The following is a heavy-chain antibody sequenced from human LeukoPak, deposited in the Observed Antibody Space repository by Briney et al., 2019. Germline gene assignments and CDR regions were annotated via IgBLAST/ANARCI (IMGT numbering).Heavy chain of an antibody. J-gene: IGHJ5*02. Sequence: GGSLRLSCAASGFTFSSYWMYWVRQAPGKGLVWVSRINGDGSSTSYADSVKGRFTISRDNTKNTLFLQMNSLRAEDTAVYYCARRYCGSPRCVNWLDPWGQGALVTVSS. D-gene: IGHD2-2*01. CDR2: INGDGSST. CDR3: ARRYCGSPRCVNWLDP. CDR1: GFTFSSYW. V-gene: IGHV3-74*01.